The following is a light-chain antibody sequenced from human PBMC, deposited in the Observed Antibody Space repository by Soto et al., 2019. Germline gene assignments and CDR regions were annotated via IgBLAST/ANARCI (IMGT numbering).Light chain of an antibody. CDR3: QQYKSYSPLT. Sequence: DIQMTQSPSTLSASVGDRVTITCRASQTISSWLAWYQQKPGKAPNLLIYAASSLESGVPSRFSGSGSGTEFTHTISSLQPDDFATYYCQQYKSYSPLTFGQGTKVEIK. J-gene: IGKJ1*01. CDR2: AAS. V-gene: IGKV1-5*01. CDR1: QTISSW.